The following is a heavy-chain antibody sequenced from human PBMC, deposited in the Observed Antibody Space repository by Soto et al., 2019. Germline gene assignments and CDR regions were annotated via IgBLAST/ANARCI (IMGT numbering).Heavy chain of an antibody. CDR2: INSDGSST. CDR1: GFTFSSYW. CDR3: AWGIAASLDDFDY. Sequence: EVQLVESGGGLVQPGGSLRLSCAASGFTFSSYWMHWVRQAPGKGLVWVSRINSDGSSTSYADSVKGRFTISRDNAKNTLYLQMNSLRAEDTAVYYCAWGIAASLDDFDYWGQGTLVTVSS. J-gene: IGHJ4*02. D-gene: IGHD6-6*01. V-gene: IGHV3-74*01.